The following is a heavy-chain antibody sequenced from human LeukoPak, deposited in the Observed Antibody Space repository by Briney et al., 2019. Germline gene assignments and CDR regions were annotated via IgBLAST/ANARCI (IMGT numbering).Heavy chain of an antibody. D-gene: IGHD3-10*01. V-gene: IGHV1-2*02. CDR2: INPNSGGT. CDR1: GYTFTGYY. Sequence: ASVKVSRKASGYTFTGYYMHWVRQAPGQGLEWMGWINPNSGGTNYAQRFQGRVTMTRDTSISTAYMELSSLRSEDTAVYYCARDADRHYYGSGSYFVYWGQGTLVTVSS. CDR3: ARDADRHYYGSGSYFVY. J-gene: IGHJ4*02.